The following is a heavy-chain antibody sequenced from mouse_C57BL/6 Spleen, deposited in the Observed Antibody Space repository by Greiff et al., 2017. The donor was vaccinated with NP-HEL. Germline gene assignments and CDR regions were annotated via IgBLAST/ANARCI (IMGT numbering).Heavy chain of an antibody. D-gene: IGHD1-1*01. CDR2: ISDGGSYT. CDR3: AREEEGSRAMDY. Sequence: EVQRVEPGGGLVKPGGSLKLSCAASGFTFSSYAMSWVRQTPEKRLEWVATISDGGSYTYYPANVKGRFTISRDNAKNNLYLQMSHLKSEDTAMYYCAREEEGSRAMDYWGQGTSVTVSS. J-gene: IGHJ4*01. V-gene: IGHV5-4*01. CDR1: GFTFSSYA.